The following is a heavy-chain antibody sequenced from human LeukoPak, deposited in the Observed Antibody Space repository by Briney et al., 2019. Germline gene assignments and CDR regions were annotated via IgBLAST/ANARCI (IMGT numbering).Heavy chain of an antibody. CDR3: ASRSSWSRAYWYFDL. V-gene: IGHV4-34*01. D-gene: IGHD6-13*01. CDR2: INHSGST. J-gene: IGHJ2*01. Sequence: SETLSLTCAVYGGSFSGYYWSWIRQPPGKGLEWIGEINHSGSTNYNPSLKSRVTISVDTSKNQFSLKLSSVTAADTAVYYCASRSSWSRAYWYFDLWGRGTLVTVSS. CDR1: GGSFSGYY.